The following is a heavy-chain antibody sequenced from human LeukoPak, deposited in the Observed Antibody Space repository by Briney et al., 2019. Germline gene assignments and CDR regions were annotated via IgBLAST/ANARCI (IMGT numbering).Heavy chain of an antibody. Sequence: SETLSLTCTVSGVSISSSYSYWGWIRQPPGMGLEWIGSIYYTGNTYYNASLKSQVSISIDTPKNQFSLKLTSVTAADTAVYYCTSYGIVGARQDYWGQGTLVTVSS. D-gene: IGHD1-26*01. CDR2: IYYTGNT. CDR1: GVSISSSYSY. CDR3: TSYGIVGARQDY. J-gene: IGHJ4*02. V-gene: IGHV4-39*01.